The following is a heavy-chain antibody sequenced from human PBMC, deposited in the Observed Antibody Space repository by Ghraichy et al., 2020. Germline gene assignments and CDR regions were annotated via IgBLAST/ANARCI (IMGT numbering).Heavy chain of an antibody. Sequence: ASVKVSCKASGYTFTGYYMHWVRQAPGQGLEWMGWINPNSGGTNYAQKFQGRVTMTRDTSISTAYMELSRLRSDDTAVYYCARALPRAPYRYFDYWGQGTLVTVSS. D-gene: IGHD1-26*01. J-gene: IGHJ4*02. CDR3: ARALPRAPYRYFDY. V-gene: IGHV1-2*02. CDR1: GYTFTGYY. CDR2: INPNSGGT.